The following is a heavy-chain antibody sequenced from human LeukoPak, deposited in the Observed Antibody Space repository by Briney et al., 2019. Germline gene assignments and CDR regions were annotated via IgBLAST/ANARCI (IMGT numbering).Heavy chain of an antibody. CDR3: ARAPTMVRGVAGAFDI. Sequence: SETLSLTCAVYGGSFSGYYWGWIRQPPGKGLEWIGSIYYSGSTYYNPSLKSRVTISVDTSKNQFSLKLSSVTAADTAVYYCARAPTMVRGVAGAFDIWGQGTMVTVSS. J-gene: IGHJ3*02. CDR2: IYYSGST. D-gene: IGHD3-10*01. V-gene: IGHV4-34*01. CDR1: GGSFSGYY.